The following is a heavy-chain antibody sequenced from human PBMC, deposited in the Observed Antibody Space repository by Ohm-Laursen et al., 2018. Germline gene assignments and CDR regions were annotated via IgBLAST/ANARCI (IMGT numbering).Heavy chain of an antibody. V-gene: IGHV3-23*01. Sequence: SLRLSCAASGFTFTNYVLAWVRQAPGKGLEWVSAITESDGRTFYTDSVNGRFTISRDNSKNTLYLQMNSLRAEDTAVYYCARASGYPSNWFDPWGQGTLVTVSS. D-gene: IGHD3-3*01. CDR1: GFTFTNYV. CDR3: ARASGYPSNWFDP. J-gene: IGHJ5*02. CDR2: ITESDGRT.